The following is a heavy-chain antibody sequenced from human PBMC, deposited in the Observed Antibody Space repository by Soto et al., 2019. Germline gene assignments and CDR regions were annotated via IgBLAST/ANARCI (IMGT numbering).Heavy chain of an antibody. V-gene: IGHV1-46*01. J-gene: IGHJ5*02. CDR3: ARGREYSFGYNWFDP. CDR1: GYPVTSYH. D-gene: IGHD5-18*01. Sequence: QVQLVQSAAEVRKPGASVMLSCKTSGYPVTSYHMHWVRQAPGQGLEWMGVINPAEGRTRYSQKFQDRVTMTRDTSSSTVYMELNSLRSEDTACYFCARGREYSFGYNWFDPWGQGTLVTVSS. CDR2: INPAEGRT.